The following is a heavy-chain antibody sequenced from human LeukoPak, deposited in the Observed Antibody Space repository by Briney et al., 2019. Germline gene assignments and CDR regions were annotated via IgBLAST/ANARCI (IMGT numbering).Heavy chain of an antibody. Sequence: GASVKVSCKASGYTFTSFDISWVRQAPGQGLEWMGRISVYRGSTDYAQKFQGRVTLTTDTSTTTAYMELRSLRSDDTAAYYCARLYGSGSYYHMDVWGQGTTVTVSS. D-gene: IGHD3-10*01. V-gene: IGHV1-18*01. CDR2: ISVYRGST. CDR1: GYTFTSFD. J-gene: IGHJ6*02. CDR3: ARLYGSGSYYHMDV.